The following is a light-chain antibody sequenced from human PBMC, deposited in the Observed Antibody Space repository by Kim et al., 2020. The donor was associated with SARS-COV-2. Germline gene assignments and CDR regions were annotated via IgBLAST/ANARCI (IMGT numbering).Light chain of an antibody. J-gene: IGLJ3*02. CDR3: QVWDSSSDTRV. CDR2: YDS. Sequence: SYELTQPPSVSVSPGKTARITCGGNNIGGKSVHWYQQKPGQAPVLVIYYDSDRPSGIPERFSGSNSGNTATLTISRVEAGDEADYYCQVWDSSSDTRVFGGGTQLTVL. V-gene: IGLV3-21*04. CDR1: NIGGKS.